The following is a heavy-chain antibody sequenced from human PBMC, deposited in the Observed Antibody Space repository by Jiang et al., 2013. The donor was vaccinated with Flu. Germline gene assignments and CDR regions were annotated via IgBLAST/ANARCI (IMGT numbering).Heavy chain of an antibody. CDR1: GGSISSSSYY. V-gene: IGHV4-39*01. D-gene: IGHD4-17*01. CDR2: IYYSGST. CDR3: ARQTMTTVTPYFDY. J-gene: IGHJ4*02. Sequence: GSGLVKPSETLSLTCTVSGGSISSSSYYWGWIRQPPGKGLEWIGSIYYSGSTYYNPSLKSRVTISVDTSKNQFSLKLSSVTAADTAVYYCARQTMTTVTPYFDYWGQGTLVTVSS.